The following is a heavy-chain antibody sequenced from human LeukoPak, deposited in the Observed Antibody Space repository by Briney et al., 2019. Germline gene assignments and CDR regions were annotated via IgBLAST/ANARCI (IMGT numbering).Heavy chain of an antibody. V-gene: IGHV1-2*02. Sequence: ASVKVSCKASGFTFTGYYMNWVRQAPGQGLEWMGWIIPNSGGSNYAEKFQGRVTMTRDTSISTAYMELSRLTSDDTAVYYCARQHSSGYYSPHYYYGMDVWGQGTTVTVSS. D-gene: IGHD3-22*01. CDR1: GFTFTGYY. J-gene: IGHJ6*02. CDR3: ARQHSSGYYSPHYYYGMDV. CDR2: IIPNSGGS.